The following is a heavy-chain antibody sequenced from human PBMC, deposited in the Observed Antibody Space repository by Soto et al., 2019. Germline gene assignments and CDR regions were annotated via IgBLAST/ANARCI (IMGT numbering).Heavy chain of an antibody. J-gene: IGHJ4*02. D-gene: IGHD3-10*01. V-gene: IGHV4-39*01. CDR3: ARHLRKGSSVIRGVDC. Sequence: QLQLQESGPGLVKSSETLSLTCTVSGGSISSSSYYCGWIRQPPGKWLEWIGSIYYSGSTNFNSSLESRVAISVDTSKNQFSLKLSSVTAADTAVYYRARHLRKGSSVIRGVDCWGQGTLVSVSS. CDR2: IYYSGST. CDR1: GGSISSSSYY.